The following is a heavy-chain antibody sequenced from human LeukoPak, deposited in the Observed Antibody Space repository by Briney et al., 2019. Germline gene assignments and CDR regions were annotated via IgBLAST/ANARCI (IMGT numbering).Heavy chain of an antibody. V-gene: IGHV4-38-2*02. CDR1: GYSISSGSY. J-gene: IGHJ5*02. CDR2: IYHSGST. Sequence: SETLSLTCTVSGYSISSGSYWGWLRQPPGKGLEWIGSIYHSGSTYYNPSLKSQVTISVDTSKNQFSLKLTSVTAADTAVYYCARGYSSSWYLNWFDPWGQGTLVTVSS. CDR3: ARGYSSSWYLNWFDP. D-gene: IGHD6-13*01.